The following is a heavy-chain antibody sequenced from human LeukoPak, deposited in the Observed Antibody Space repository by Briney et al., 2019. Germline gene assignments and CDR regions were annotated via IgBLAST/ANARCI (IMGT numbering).Heavy chain of an antibody. V-gene: IGHV1-2*02. J-gene: IGHJ5*02. CDR3: ARDTGGIDGIYP. CDR2: INPNSGGT. D-gene: IGHD6-13*01. CDR1: GYTFTGYY. Sequence: GASVKVSCKASGYTFTGYYMHWVRQAPGQGLEWMGWINPNSGGTNYAQRFQGRVTMTRDTSISTAYMELSRLRSDDTAVYYCARDTGGIDGIYPWGQGTLVTVSS.